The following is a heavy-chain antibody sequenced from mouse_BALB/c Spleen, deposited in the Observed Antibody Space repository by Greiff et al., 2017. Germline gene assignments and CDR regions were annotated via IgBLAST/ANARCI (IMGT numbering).Heavy chain of an antibody. J-gene: IGHJ4*01. CDR2: ISNGGGST. Sequence: DVMLVESGGGLVQPGGSLKLSCAASGFTFSSYTMSWVRQTPEKRLEWVAYISNGGGSTYYPDTVKGRFTISRDNAKNTLYMQMSSLKSEDTAMYYCARRVATNAMDYWGQGTSVTVSS. V-gene: IGHV5-12-2*01. D-gene: IGHD1-1*02. CDR3: ARRVATNAMDY. CDR1: GFTFSSYT.